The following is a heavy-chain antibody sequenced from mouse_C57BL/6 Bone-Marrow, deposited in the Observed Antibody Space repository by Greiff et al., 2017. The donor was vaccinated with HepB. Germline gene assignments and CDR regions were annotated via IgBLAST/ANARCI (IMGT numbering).Heavy chain of an antibody. CDR1: GYTFTSYW. CDR2: IYPGSGST. V-gene: IGHV1-55*01. CDR3: ARRRGITTVVARRWYFDV. Sequence: QVQLQQPGAELVKPGASVKMSCKASGYTFTSYWITWVKQRPGQGLEWIGDIYPGSGSTNYNEKFKSKATLTVATSSSTAYMQLSSLTSEDSAVYYCARRRGITTVVARRWYFDVWGTGTTVTVSS. D-gene: IGHD1-1*01. J-gene: IGHJ1*03.